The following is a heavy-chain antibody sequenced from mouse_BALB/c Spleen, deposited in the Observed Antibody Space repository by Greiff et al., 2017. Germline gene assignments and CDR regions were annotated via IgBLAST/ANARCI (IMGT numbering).Heavy chain of an antibody. CDR1: SYTFTDYA. CDR2: ISTYYGNT. V-gene: IGHV1-67*01. D-gene: IGHD1-1*01. J-gene: IGHJ4*01. CDR3: ARSFITTVVDYYAMDY. Sequence: QLQQSGPELVRPGVSVKISCKGSSYTFTDYAMHWVKKSHAKSLEWIGVISTYYGNTNYNQKFKGKATMTVDKSSSTAYMELARLTSEDSAVYYCARSFITTVVDYYAMDYWGQGTSVTVSS.